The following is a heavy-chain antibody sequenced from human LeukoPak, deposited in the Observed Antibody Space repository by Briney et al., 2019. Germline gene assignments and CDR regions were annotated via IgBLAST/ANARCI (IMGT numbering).Heavy chain of an antibody. J-gene: IGHJ4*02. CDR1: GGSFSGYY. V-gene: IGHV4-34*01. CDR3: ARIYDSSGYYRGGIDY. Sequence: SETLSLTCAVYGGSFSGYYWSWIRQPPGKGLEWIGEINHSGSTNYNPSLKSRVTISVDTSKNQFSLKLSSVTAADTAVYYCARIYDSSGYYRGGIDYWGQGTLVTVSS. D-gene: IGHD3-22*01. CDR2: INHSGST.